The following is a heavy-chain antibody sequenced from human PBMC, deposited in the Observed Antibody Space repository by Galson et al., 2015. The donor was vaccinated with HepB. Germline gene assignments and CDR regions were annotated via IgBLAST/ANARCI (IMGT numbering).Heavy chain of an antibody. J-gene: IGHJ6*02. CDR3: ARDRGLYRSTVRFYYYYGMDV. CDR2: ISSSSSYT. D-gene: IGHD2-8*01. CDR1: GFTFSDYH. V-gene: IGHV3-11*06. Sequence: SLRLSCAASGFTFSDYHMSWIRQAPGKGLEWVSYISSSSSYTNYADSVKGRFTISRDNAKNSLYLQMNSLRAEDTAVYYCARDRGLYRSTVRFYYYYGMDVWGQGTTVTVSS.